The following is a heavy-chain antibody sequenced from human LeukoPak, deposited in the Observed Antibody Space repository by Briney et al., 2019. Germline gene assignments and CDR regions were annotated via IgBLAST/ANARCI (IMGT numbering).Heavy chain of an antibody. Sequence: ASVKVSCKASGYTFTSYVITWVRQAPGQGLEWMGWISAYTGNTDYAPKLQGRVTMTADTSTSTAYMELRSLRSDDTAVYYCARGGPFEYSSSEGGYWGQGTLVTVSS. CDR3: ARGGPFEYSSSEGGY. J-gene: IGHJ4*02. CDR2: ISAYTGNT. D-gene: IGHD6-6*01. CDR1: GYTFTSYV. V-gene: IGHV1-18*01.